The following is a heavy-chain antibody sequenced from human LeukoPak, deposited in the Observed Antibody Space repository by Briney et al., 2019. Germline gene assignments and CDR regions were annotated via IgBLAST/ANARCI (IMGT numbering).Heavy chain of an antibody. V-gene: IGHV3-30*02. CDR3: AKGSGIAAVVLDHFDY. CDR2: IRYDGGNK. Sequence: PGGSLRLSCAASGFTFSNYAMHWVRQAPGKGLEWVAFIRYDGGNKFYVDSVKGRFTISRDNSRNTLYLQMNSLRAGDTAVYYCAKGSGIAAVVLDHFDYWGQGTLVTVSS. D-gene: IGHD6-25*01. J-gene: IGHJ4*02. CDR1: GFTFSNYA.